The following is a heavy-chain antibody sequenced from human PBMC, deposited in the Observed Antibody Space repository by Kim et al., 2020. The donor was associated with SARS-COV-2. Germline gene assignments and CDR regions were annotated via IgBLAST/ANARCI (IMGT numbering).Heavy chain of an antibody. CDR1: GYSFTSYW. J-gene: IGHJ4*02. CDR3: ARSPSRRYGSGSYLADY. CDR2: IYPGDSDT. D-gene: IGHD3-10*01. V-gene: IGHV5-51*01. Sequence: GESLKISCKGSGYSFTSYWIGWVRQMPGKGLEWMGIIYPGDSDTRYSPSFQGQVTISADKSISTAYLQWSSLKASDTAMYYCARSPSRRYGSGSYLADYWGQGTLVTVSS.